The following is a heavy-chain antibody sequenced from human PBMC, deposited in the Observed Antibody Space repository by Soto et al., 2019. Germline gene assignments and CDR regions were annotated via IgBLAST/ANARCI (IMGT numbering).Heavy chain of an antibody. V-gene: IGHV4-34*01. CDR2: INHSGST. CDR3: ARDGYYRYYGMDV. D-gene: IGHD2-2*03. Sequence: QVQLQQWGAGLLKPSETLSLTCVVYGGSFSGYYWSWIRQPPGKGLEWIGEINHSGSTNYNPSLKSRVTISVDTSKNQFSLKLSSVTAADTAVYYCARDGYYRYYGMDVWGQGTTVTVSS. CDR1: GGSFSGYY. J-gene: IGHJ6*02.